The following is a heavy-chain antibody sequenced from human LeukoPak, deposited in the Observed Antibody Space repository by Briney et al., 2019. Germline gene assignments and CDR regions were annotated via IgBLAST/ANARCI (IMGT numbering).Heavy chain of an antibody. D-gene: IGHD2-2*01. CDR3: ARSPTKRVPEDY. V-gene: IGHV4-4*02. J-gene: IGHJ4*02. CDR2: IFHSGST. CDR1: SGSIFSSNW. Sequence: SETLSLTCAVSSGSIFSSNWWSWVRPPPGKGLEWIGQIFHSGSTSYSPSPKSRVTISMDKSKNQFSLRLTSVTAADTAVYYCARSPTKRVPEDYWGQGTLVNVSS.